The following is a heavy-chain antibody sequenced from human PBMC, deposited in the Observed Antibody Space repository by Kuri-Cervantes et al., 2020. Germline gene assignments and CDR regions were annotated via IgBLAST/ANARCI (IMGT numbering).Heavy chain of an antibody. CDR1: GLTFSSYG. D-gene: IGHD4-17*01. V-gene: IGHV3-33*06. CDR3: AKDPPQLYGDYGGYLDY. CDR2: IWYDGSNK. J-gene: IGHJ4*02. Sequence: GGTLRLSCAASGLTFSSYGMHWVRQAPGKGLEWVAVIWYDGSNKYYADSVKGRFTISRDNSKNTLYLQMISLRAEDTAVYYCAKDPPQLYGDYGGYLDYWGQGTLVTVSS.